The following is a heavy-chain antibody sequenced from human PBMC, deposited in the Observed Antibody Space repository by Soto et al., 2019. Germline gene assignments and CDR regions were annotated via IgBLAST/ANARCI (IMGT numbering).Heavy chain of an antibody. CDR3: AKDLGSYYDY. CDR1: GFTFSSYA. V-gene: IGHV3-23*01. CDR2: LSGSGGTT. D-gene: IGHD1-26*01. Sequence: GGSLRLSCAASGFTFSSYAMSWVRQTPGKGLEWVSTLSGSGGTTYYADSVKGQFTISRDNSKSTLYLQMNSLRAEDTAVYYCAKDLGSYYDYWGQGTLVTVSS. J-gene: IGHJ4*02.